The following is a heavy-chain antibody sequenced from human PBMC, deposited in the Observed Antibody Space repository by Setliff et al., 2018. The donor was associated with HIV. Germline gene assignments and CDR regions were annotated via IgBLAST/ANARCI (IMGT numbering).Heavy chain of an antibody. V-gene: IGHV1-69*13. CDR1: GGTFSSYG. Sequence: SVKVSCKSSGGTFSSYGVTWVRQAPGQGLEWMGGVIPLFGTEKVAQKFQGRVTITADESTNTAYMELGSLRSEDTAIYYCARPAVLISTDYYYYMDVWGQGTTVTVS. CDR2: VIPLFGTE. J-gene: IGHJ6*01. CDR3: ARPAVLISTDYYYYMDV. D-gene: IGHD6-19*01.